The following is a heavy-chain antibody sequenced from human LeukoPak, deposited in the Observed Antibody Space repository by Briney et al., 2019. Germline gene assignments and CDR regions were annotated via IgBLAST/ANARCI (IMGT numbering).Heavy chain of an antibody. CDR2: ISSSSSYI. J-gene: IGHJ4*02. CDR3: AGACSGGSCYGY. D-gene: IGHD2-15*01. CDR1: GFTVSSNY. Sequence: GSLRLSCAASGFTVSSNYMSWVRQAPGKGLEWVSSISSSSSYIYYADSVKGRFTISRDNAKNSLYLQMNSLRAEDTAVYYCAGACSGGSCYGYWGQGTLVTVSS. V-gene: IGHV3-21*01.